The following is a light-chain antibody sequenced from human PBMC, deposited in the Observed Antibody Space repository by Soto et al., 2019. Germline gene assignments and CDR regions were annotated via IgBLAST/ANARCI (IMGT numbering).Light chain of an antibody. V-gene: IGKV1-5*03. J-gene: IGKJ1*01. Sequence: DIQMTQSPSTLSGSVGDRVTITCRASQTISSWLAWYQQKPGKAPKLLIYKASTSKSGVPSRFSGSGSGTEFTLTISSLQPDDFATYYFQQYNSYSEAFGQGTKVDIK. CDR3: QQYNSYSEA. CDR2: KAS. CDR1: QTISSW.